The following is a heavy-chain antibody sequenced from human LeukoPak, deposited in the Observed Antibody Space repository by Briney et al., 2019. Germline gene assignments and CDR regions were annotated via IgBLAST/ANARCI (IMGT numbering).Heavy chain of an antibody. Sequence: TGGSLRLSCVGSGFMFSNYWMSWVRQAPGKGLEWVANIKQDGSEKYYVDSVKGRFTISRDNAKNSLYLQMNSLKAEDTAVYYCARDLQTYYYDSSGYEYWGQGTLVTVSS. D-gene: IGHD3-22*01. CDR2: IKQDGSEK. CDR3: ARDLQTYYYDSSGYEY. CDR1: GFMFSNYW. V-gene: IGHV3-7*04. J-gene: IGHJ4*02.